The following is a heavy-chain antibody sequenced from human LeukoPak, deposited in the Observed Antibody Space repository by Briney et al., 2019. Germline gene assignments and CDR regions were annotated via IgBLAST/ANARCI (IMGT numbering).Heavy chain of an antibody. J-gene: IGHJ4*02. D-gene: IGHD6-19*01. CDR2: ISGSGGST. CDR1: GFTFSSYA. CDR3: ASLVGYSRGWYGAHFDY. Sequence: QPGGSLRLSCAASGFTFSSYAMSWVRQAPGKGLEWVSAISGSGGSTYYADSVKGRFTISRDNSKNTLYLQMNSLRAEDTAVYYCASLVGYSRGWYGAHFDYWGQGTLVTVSS. V-gene: IGHV3-23*01.